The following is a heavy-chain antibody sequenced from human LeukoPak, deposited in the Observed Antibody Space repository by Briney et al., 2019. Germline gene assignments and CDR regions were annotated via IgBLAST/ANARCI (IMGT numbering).Heavy chain of an antibody. J-gene: IGHJ4*02. D-gene: IGHD2-2*01. CDR1: GFTFSSYA. V-gene: IGHV3-23*01. CDR3: ASFSKRYCSSTSCLGPDY. Sequence: GGSLRLSCAASGFTFSSYAMGWVRKAPGKGLEGVSAISGSGGSTYYADSAKGRFTISRDNSKNTLYLQMNSLRAEDTAVYYCASFSKRYCSSTSCLGPDYWGQGTLVTVSS. CDR2: ISGSGGST.